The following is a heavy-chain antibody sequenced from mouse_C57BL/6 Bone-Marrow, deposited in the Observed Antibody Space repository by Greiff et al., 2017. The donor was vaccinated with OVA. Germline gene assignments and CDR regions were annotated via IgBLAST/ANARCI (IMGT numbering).Heavy chain of an antibody. D-gene: IGHD2-10*02. Sequence: VKVVESGAELARPGASVKLSCKASGYTFTSYGISWVKQRTGQGLEWIGEIYPRSGNTYYNEKFKGKATLTADKSSSTAYMELRSLTSEDSAVYFCARPSGVFDYWGQGTTLTVSS. V-gene: IGHV1-81*01. CDR2: IYPRSGNT. CDR3: ARPSGVFDY. CDR1: GYTFTSYG. J-gene: IGHJ2*01.